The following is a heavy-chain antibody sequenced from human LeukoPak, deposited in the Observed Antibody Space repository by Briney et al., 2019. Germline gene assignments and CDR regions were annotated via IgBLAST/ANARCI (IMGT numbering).Heavy chain of an antibody. Sequence: SETLSLTCTVSGGSINTPNYYWGWIRQTPGKGLEWIGNIFYSGGTYYSPSLTSRVTISLDTSRNQFSLKLSSVTAADTAVYYCARHRRAPTTVTHPYNWFDPWGQGTLVTVSS. CDR2: IFYSGGT. V-gene: IGHV4-39*01. CDR1: GGSINTPNYY. J-gene: IGHJ5*02. D-gene: IGHD4-17*01. CDR3: ARHRRAPTTVTHPYNWFDP.